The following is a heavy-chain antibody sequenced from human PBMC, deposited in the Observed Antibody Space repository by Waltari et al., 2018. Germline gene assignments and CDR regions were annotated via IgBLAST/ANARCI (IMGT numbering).Heavy chain of an antibody. Sequence: QVQLQESGPGLVKPSETLSLTCTVSGYSISSGYYWGWIRQPPGKGLEWIGSIYHSGSTYYTPSLKSRVTISVDTSKNQFSLKLSSVTAADTAVYYCARDSSGWYYGAFDIWGQGTMVTVSS. V-gene: IGHV4-38-2*02. D-gene: IGHD6-19*01. CDR2: IYHSGST. CDR3: ARDSSGWYYGAFDI. CDR1: GYSISSGYY. J-gene: IGHJ3*02.